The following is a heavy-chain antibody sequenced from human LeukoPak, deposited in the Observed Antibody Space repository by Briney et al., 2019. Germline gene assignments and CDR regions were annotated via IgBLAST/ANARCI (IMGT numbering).Heavy chain of an antibody. Sequence: SETLSLTCTVSGGSISSYYWSWIRQPPGKGLEWIGYIYYSGSTNYNPSLKSRVTISVDTSKNQFSLKLSSVTAADMAVYYCARDIKGGCSGGSCYSWFDPWGQGTLVTVSS. V-gene: IGHV4-59*01. CDR1: GGSISSYY. CDR2: IYYSGST. CDR3: ARDIKGGCSGGSCYSWFDP. D-gene: IGHD2-15*01. J-gene: IGHJ5*02.